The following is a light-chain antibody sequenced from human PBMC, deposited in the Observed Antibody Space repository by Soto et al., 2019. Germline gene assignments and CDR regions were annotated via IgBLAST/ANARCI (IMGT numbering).Light chain of an antibody. J-gene: IGKJ3*01. CDR1: QAISNY. V-gene: IGKV1-9*01. CDR2: AAS. CDR3: QQINTYPRT. Sequence: IQLTQSPSSLSASVGDRVTITCRASQAISNYLAWYQQKQGKAPKLLIYAASTLQSGVPSRFSGSGSGTDFALTISSLQPEDFATYYCQQINTYPRTFGPGTKVDFK.